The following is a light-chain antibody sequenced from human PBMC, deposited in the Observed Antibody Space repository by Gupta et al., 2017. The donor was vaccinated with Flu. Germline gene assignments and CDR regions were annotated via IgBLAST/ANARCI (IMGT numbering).Light chain of an antibody. Sequence: QSALTQLPSVSGSPGQSVTISCTGTSSDIGTYNRVSWYQQPPGTAPKLMIYEVSNRPSGVPDRFSASKSGNTASLTISGLQGEDEADYYCTSYTSSSTYVFGTGTKVTVL. CDR2: EVS. CDR3: TSYTSSSTYV. J-gene: IGLJ1*01. V-gene: IGLV2-18*02. CDR1: SSDIGTYNR.